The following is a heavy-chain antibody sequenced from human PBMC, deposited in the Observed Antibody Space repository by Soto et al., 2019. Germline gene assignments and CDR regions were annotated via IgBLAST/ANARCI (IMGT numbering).Heavy chain of an antibody. Sequence: PGGSLRLSCAASGFTFSSYGMHWVRQAPGKGPEWVAVISYDGSNKYYADSVKGRFTISRDNSKNTLYLQMNSLRAEDTAVYYCAKDRSLVRGPMPYWGQGTLVTGSS. D-gene: IGHD3-10*01. CDR3: AKDRSLVRGPMPY. J-gene: IGHJ4*02. CDR2: ISYDGSNK. CDR1: GFTFSSYG. V-gene: IGHV3-30*18.